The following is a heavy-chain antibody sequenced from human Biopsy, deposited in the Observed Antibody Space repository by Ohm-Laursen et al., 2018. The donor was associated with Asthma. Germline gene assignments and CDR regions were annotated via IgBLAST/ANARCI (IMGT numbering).Heavy chain of an antibody. CDR1: GFTMGING. D-gene: IGHD5-12*01. Sequence: TLRLYCSASGFTMGINGINWVRQAPGKGLEWMAFLSFDGRSTYYADFLKGRLSITRDNSRQTLFLHINSLRAEDTAVYYCAKDLDIVATTHYYYYNGMDVWGQGTTVTVSS. CDR3: AKDLDIVATTHYYYYNGMDV. J-gene: IGHJ6*02. V-gene: IGHV3-30*18. CDR2: LSFDGRST.